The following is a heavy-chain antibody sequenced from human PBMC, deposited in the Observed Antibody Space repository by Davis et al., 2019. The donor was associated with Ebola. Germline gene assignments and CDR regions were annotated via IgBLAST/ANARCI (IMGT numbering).Heavy chain of an antibody. CDR3: AREDCTGGSCHADPLDY. CDR1: GFTFSNYP. Sequence: GESLKISCVASGFTFSNYPIHWVRQAPGKGLEYVSAISSNGGFTYYADFVKGRFAISRDNSKNTVYLQMGGLRAEDMAIYYCAREDCTGGSCHADPLDYWGQGTLVTVSS. V-gene: IGHV3-64*02. CDR2: ISSNGGFT. D-gene: IGHD2-15*01. J-gene: IGHJ4*02.